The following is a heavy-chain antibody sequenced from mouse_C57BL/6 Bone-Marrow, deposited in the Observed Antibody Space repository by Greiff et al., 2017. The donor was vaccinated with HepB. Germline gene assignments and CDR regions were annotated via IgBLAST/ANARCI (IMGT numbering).Heavy chain of an antibody. V-gene: IGHV1-81*01. D-gene: IGHD1-1*01. CDR1: GYTFTSYG. CDR3: ARCGFTVPFAY. J-gene: IGHJ3*01. CDR2: IYPRSGNT. Sequence: VQLQESGAELARPGASVKLSCKASGYTFTSYGISWVKQRTGQGLEWIGEIYPRSGNTYYNEKFKGKAKLTADKSSSPAYMELRSLTSEDSAVYFCARCGFTVPFAYWGQGTLVTVSA.